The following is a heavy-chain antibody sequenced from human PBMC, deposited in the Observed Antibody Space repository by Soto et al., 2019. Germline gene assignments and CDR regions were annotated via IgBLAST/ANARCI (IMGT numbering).Heavy chain of an antibody. V-gene: IGHV3-30-3*01. CDR3: ARECSLSVAAPGY. J-gene: IGHJ4*02. CDR2: LSNNGIDT. CDR1: GFTSSTYT. Sequence: QVELVESGGGVVQPGRSLRLSCAASGFTSSTYTMYWVRQAPGKGLEWVAGLSNNGIDTDYADSVKGRFTISRDNSMHTLHLQMNSLRAEDTAVYFCARECSLSVAAPGYWGQGTLVTVSS. D-gene: IGHD6-19*01.